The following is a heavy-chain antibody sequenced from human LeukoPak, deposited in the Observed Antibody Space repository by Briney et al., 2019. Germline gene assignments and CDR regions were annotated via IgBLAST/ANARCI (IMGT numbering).Heavy chain of an antibody. J-gene: IGHJ4*02. D-gene: IGHD6-19*01. CDR3: ARGSQWLVQD. Sequence: SETLSLTCAVYGGSFSGYYWGWIRQPAGKGLEWIGRIYSSGITNYNPSLKSRVTMSVDTSKNQFSLNLSSVTAADTAMYYCARGSQWLVQDWGRGTLVTVSS. CDR2: IYSSGIT. V-gene: IGHV4-59*10. CDR1: GGSFSGYY.